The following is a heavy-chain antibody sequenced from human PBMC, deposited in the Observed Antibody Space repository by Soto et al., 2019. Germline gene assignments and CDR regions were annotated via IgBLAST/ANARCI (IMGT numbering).Heavy chain of an antibody. Sequence: GGSLRLSCAASGFTFSSYGMHWVRQAPGKGLEWVAVISYDGSNKYYADSVKGRFTISRDNSKNTLYLQMNSLRAEDTAVYYCAKLPVGATNDFDYWGQGTLVTVSS. CDR2: ISYDGSNK. CDR1: GFTFSSYG. J-gene: IGHJ4*02. V-gene: IGHV3-30*18. CDR3: AKLPVGATNDFDY. D-gene: IGHD1-26*01.